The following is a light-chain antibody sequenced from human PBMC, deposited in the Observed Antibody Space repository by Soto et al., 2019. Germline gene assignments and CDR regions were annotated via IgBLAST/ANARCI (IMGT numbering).Light chain of an antibody. CDR2: DVT. CDR3: SSYTSSTTLSI. CDR1: SSDIDGYNY. Sequence: QSALTQPASVSGSPGQSITISCTGTSSDIDGYNYVSWYQQHPGNAPKLIIYDVTNRPSGVSNRFSGSKSGDTASLTISGLLAEDEADYYCSSYTSSTTLSIFGGGTKLTVL. V-gene: IGLV2-14*01. J-gene: IGLJ2*01.